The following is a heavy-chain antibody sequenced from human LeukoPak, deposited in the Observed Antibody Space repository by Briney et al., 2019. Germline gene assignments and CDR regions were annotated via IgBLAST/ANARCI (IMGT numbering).Heavy chain of an antibody. D-gene: IGHD3-22*01. J-gene: IGHJ4*02. CDR3: ARPAGDSNAYYYFDY. CDR1: GFTFDDFA. V-gene: IGHV3-9*01. CDR2: ISWNSGNI. Sequence: PGGSLRLSCAASGFTFDDFAMHWVRQAPGKGLEWVSGISWNSGNIGYADSVKGRFTISRDSAKNSLYLQMNSLRDEDTALYYCARPAGDSNAYYYFDYWGRGTLVTVSS.